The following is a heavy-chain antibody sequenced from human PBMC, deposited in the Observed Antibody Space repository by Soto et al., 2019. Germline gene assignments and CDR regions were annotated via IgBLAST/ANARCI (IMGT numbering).Heavy chain of an antibody. Sequence: LSLTCAVYGGSFSGYYWRWILQPPGKGLEWVTVIWYDGSNKYYADSVKGRFTISRDNSKNTLYLQMNSLRDEDTAVYYCARVDTAMYYYYMDVWGKGTTVTVSS. CDR1: GGSFSGYY. CDR3: ARVDTAMYYYYMDV. D-gene: IGHD5-18*01. CDR2: IWYDGSNK. V-gene: IGHV3-33*08. J-gene: IGHJ6*03.